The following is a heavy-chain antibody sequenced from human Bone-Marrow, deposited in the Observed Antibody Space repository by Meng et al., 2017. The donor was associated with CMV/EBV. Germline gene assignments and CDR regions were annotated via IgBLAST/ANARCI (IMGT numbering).Heavy chain of an antibody. J-gene: IGHJ5*02. D-gene: IGHD2-21*02. CDR3: ARDQKGGLTLQWFDP. CDR1: RNTFTSYY. V-gene: IGHV1-46*01. Sequence: ASVKVSCKASRNTFTSYYIHWVRQAPGQGLEWMGIINPSGGNAGYAQKFQGRVTITADKSTNTAYMEMSSLRSDDTAVYYCARDQKGGLTLQWFDPWGQGTLVTVSS. CDR2: INPSGGNA.